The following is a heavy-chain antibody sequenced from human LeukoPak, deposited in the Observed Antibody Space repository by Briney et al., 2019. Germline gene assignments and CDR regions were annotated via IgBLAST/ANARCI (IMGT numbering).Heavy chain of an antibody. CDR3: ARGPYYSDSVTYSFDY. Sequence: SQTLSLTCTVSGDSISSGDYYWSWIRQPAGKGLEWIGRISSSGSTNYNPSLKSRVTISVDTSKNQFSLKLSSVTAADTAVYFCARGPYYSDSVTYSFDYWGQGALVTVSS. CDR2: ISSSGST. J-gene: IGHJ4*02. D-gene: IGHD3-22*01. CDR1: GDSISSGDYY. V-gene: IGHV4-61*02.